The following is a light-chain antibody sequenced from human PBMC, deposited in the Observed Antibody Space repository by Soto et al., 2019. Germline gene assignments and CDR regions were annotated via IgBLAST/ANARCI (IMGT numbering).Light chain of an antibody. CDR2: DAS. Sequence: EIVLTQSPATLSLSPGERATLSCRASQSVSSYLAWYQQKPGQPPMLLIYDASNRATGIPARFSGSGSGTDFTLTISSLEPEDFAVYYCQQRSNWPPFTFGQGTRLEIK. V-gene: IGKV3-11*01. CDR1: QSVSSY. CDR3: QQRSNWPPFT. J-gene: IGKJ5*01.